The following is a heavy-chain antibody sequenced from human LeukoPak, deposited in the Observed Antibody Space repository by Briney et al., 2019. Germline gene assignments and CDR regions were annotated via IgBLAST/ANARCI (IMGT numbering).Heavy chain of an antibody. J-gene: IGHJ3*01. V-gene: IGHV3-7*01. CDR2: IKQDGSEK. D-gene: IGHD4-11*01. CDR3: ARVYSNYVGAFDV. Sequence: PGGSLRLSCADSGFTFSSYWMSWVRQAPGKGLEWVATIKQDGSEKYYVDSVKGRFTISRDNAKNSLYLQMNSLRAEDTAVYYCARVYSNYVGAFDVWGQGTMVTVSS. CDR1: GFTFSSYW.